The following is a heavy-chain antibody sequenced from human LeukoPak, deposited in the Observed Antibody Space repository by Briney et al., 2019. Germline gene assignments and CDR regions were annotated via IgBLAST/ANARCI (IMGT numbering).Heavy chain of an antibody. Sequence: PGGSLRLSCAASGFTFSSYGMHWVRQAPGKGLEWVAFIRFDGSTKYSGDSVQGRFTISRDNSRNILYLQMNNLRPEDTAFYYCAKDQCTRTSCDGYPGYWGQGTLVTVSS. J-gene: IGHJ4*02. V-gene: IGHV3-30*02. CDR3: AKDQCTRTSCDGYPGY. CDR2: IRFDGSTK. CDR1: GFTFSSYG. D-gene: IGHD2-2*01.